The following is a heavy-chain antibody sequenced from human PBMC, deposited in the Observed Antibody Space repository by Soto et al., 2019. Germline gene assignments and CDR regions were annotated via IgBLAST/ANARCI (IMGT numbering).Heavy chain of an antibody. CDR2: IIPIFGTA. Sequence: GASVKVSCKASGGTFSSYAISWVRQAPGQGLEWMGGIIPIFGTANYAQKFQGRVTITADESTSTAYMELSSLRSEDTAVYYCASRPRYSSSSAHFDYWGQGTLVTVSS. V-gene: IGHV1-69*13. CDR1: GGTFSSYA. D-gene: IGHD6-6*01. J-gene: IGHJ4*02. CDR3: ASRPRYSSSSAHFDY.